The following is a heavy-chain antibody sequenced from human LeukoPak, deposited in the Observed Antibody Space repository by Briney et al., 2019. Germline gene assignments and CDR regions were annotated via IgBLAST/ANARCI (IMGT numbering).Heavy chain of an antibody. V-gene: IGHV1-69*04. CDR3: ARMTTQYYYYGMDV. D-gene: IGHD4-11*01. CDR1: GGTFSSYA. J-gene: IGHJ6*02. Sequence: SVKLSCKGSGGTFSSYAIGWVRQGTGQGPEWIVRIIPILGIANYAQKFQGRVTITADKSTSTAYMELSSLRSEDTAVYYCARMTTQYYYYGMDVWGQGTTVTVSS. CDR2: IIPILGIA.